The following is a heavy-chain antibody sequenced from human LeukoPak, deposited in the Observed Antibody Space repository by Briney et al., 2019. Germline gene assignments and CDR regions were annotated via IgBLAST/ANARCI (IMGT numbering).Heavy chain of an antibody. V-gene: IGHV3-48*01. J-gene: IGHJ3*02. CDR2: IDARSGIT. CDR1: GFTFTIFG. CDR3: ARTYDFGRGPPGDAFDN. D-gene: IGHD3-3*01. Sequence: PEGSLRLSCAASGFTFTIFGLNWVRQAPGKGPEWVSYIDARSGITYYADSVQGRFTLSRDNARESVFLQMDSLRVDDTAVYYCARTYDFGRGPPGDAFDNWGPGTWVIVSS.